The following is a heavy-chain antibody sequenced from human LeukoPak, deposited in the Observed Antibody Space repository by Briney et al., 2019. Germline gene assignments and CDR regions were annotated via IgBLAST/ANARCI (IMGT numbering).Heavy chain of an antibody. CDR2: INWNGGST. Sequence: GGSLRLSCAASGFTFDDYGMSWVRQAPGKGLEWVSGINWNGGSTGYADSVKGRFTISRDNAKNSLYLQTNSLRAEDTALYYCAREDYDYVWGSYPSGGFDPWGQGTLVTVSS. V-gene: IGHV3-20*04. CDR1: GFTFDDYG. J-gene: IGHJ5*02. CDR3: AREDYDYVWGSYPSGGFDP. D-gene: IGHD3-16*02.